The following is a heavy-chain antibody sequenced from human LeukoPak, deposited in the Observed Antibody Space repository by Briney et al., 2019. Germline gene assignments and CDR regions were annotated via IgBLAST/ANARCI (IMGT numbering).Heavy chain of an antibody. D-gene: IGHD2-2*01. CDR3: AKDSCSSTSCYEDF. CDR1: GFTFSNYG. J-gene: IGHJ4*02. V-gene: IGHV3-30*18. CDR2: ISYDGSNK. Sequence: GGSLRLSCAASGFTFSNYGMHWVRQAPGKGLEWVAVISYDGSNKYYSDSVEGRFTTSRDNSKNTLYLQMNSLRAEDTGVYYCAKDSCSSTSCYEDFWGQGTLVTVSS.